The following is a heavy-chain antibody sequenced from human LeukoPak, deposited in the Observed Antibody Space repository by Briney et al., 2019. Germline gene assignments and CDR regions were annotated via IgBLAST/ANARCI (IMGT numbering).Heavy chain of an antibody. D-gene: IGHD6-13*01. CDR1: GYRFTSFY. CDR3: ARDAGYRSSWLFDY. V-gene: IGHV1-46*01. J-gene: IGHJ4*02. CDR2: ISPSGDST. Sequence: ASVKVSCKASGYRFTSFYIHWVRQAPGQGLEWMGIISPSGDSTRYAQKIQGRVTVTRGMSTSTVYMELSSLTSEDTAVYYCARDAGYRSSWLFDYWGQGTLVTVSS.